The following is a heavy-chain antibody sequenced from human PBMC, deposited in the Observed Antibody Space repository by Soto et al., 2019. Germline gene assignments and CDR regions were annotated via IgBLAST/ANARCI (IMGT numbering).Heavy chain of an antibody. CDR1: GFTFSSHA. V-gene: IGHV3-30-3*01. CDR3: AKDRAYGPEGGNWDYGMDV. CDR2: ISYDGSNK. Sequence: QVQLVESGGGVVQPGRSLRLSCAASGFTFSSHAMHWVRQAPGKGLEWVAVISYDGSNKYYADSVKGRFTISRDNSKNTLYLQMNSLRPEDTAVYYCAKDRAYGPEGGNWDYGMDVWGQGTTVTVSS. J-gene: IGHJ6*02. D-gene: IGHD3-10*01.